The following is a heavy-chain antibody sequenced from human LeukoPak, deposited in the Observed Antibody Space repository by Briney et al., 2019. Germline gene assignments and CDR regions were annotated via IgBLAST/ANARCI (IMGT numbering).Heavy chain of an antibody. Sequence: GGSLRLSCAASGFTFSSSWMHWVRQAPGKGLVWVSCINSDGSTTNYADSVKGRFIISRDNAKNTLYLQMNSLRAEDTAVYYCTRPESSSSLACDHWGQGTLVTVSS. J-gene: IGHJ4*02. D-gene: IGHD2-2*01. CDR2: INSDGSTT. CDR1: GFTFSSSW. CDR3: TRPESSSSLACDH. V-gene: IGHV3-74*01.